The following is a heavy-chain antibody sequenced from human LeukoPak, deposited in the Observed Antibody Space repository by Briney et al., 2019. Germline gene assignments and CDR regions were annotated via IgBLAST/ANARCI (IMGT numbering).Heavy chain of an antibody. D-gene: IGHD2/OR15-2a*01. Sequence: SETLSLTCTVSGGSITTSSYYWGWIRQPPGKGLEWIGIIYYSGSTYYNPSLRGRVTISVDTSKNQFSLKLSSVTAADTAVYYCARAFRARYFDLWGRGTLVTVSS. CDR3: ARAFRARYFDL. CDR2: IYYSGST. V-gene: IGHV4-39*01. CDR1: GGSITTSSYY. J-gene: IGHJ2*01.